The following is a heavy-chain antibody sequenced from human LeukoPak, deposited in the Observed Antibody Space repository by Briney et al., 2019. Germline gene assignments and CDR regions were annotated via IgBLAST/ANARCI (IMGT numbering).Heavy chain of an antibody. Sequence: SGTLSLTCAVSGGSISSSNWWSWVRPPPGKGLEWIGEIYHSGSTNYNPSLKSRVTISVDKSKNQFSLKLSSVTAADTAVYYCARVLGSGYYHLYWYFDLWGRGTLVTVSS. CDR1: GGSISSSNW. J-gene: IGHJ2*01. CDR2: IYHSGST. D-gene: IGHD3-22*01. V-gene: IGHV4-4*02. CDR3: ARVLGSGYYHLYWYFDL.